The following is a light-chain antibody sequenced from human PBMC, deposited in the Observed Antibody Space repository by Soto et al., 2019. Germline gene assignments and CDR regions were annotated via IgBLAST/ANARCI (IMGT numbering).Light chain of an antibody. V-gene: IGKV3-15*01. CDR3: QQYNNWPYT. CDR2: GAS. CDR1: QSVSSY. Sequence: EIVMTQSPATLSVSQGERATLSCRASQSVSSYLAWYQQKPGQAPRLLIYGASTRATGIPARFSGSGSGTEFTLTISSLQSEAFAVYYCQQYNNWPYTFGQGTKLEIK. J-gene: IGKJ2*01.